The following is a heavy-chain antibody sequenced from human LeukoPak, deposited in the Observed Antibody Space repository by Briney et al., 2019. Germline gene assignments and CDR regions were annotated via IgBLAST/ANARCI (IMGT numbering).Heavy chain of an antibody. V-gene: IGHV3-11*01. J-gene: IGHJ5*02. D-gene: IGHD2-2*02. CDR2: ISSSGSTI. Sequence: PGGSLRLSCAASGFTFSDYYMSWIRQAPGKGLEWVSYISSSGSTIYYADSVKGRFTISRDNAKNSLYLQMNSLRAEDTAVYYCARVGYCSSTSCYTGDYNWFDPWGQGTPVTVSS. CDR3: ARVGYCSSTSCYTGDYNWFDP. CDR1: GFTFSDYY.